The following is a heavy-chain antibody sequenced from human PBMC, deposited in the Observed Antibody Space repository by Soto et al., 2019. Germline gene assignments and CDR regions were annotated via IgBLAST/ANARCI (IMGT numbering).Heavy chain of an antibody. V-gene: IGHV1-18*01. D-gene: IGHD6-6*01. J-gene: IGHJ5*02. Sequence: ASVKVSGKASGYTFFNYGISWVRQAPGQGLEWMGWISGYNGNTNYAQKFQAGVTMTTDTSTTTAYMELRSLRSDDAAFYYCARKSSSSSWFDPWGQGTLVTVSS. CDR3: ARKSSSSSWFDP. CDR2: ISGYNGNT. CDR1: GYTFFNYG.